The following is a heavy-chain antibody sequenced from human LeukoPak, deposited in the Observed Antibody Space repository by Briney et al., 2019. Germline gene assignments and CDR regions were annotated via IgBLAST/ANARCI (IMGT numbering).Heavy chain of an antibody. CDR1: GGSFSGYY. Sequence: SETLSLTCAVYGGSFSGYYWSWIRQPPGKGLEWIGEINHSGSTNYNPSLKSRVTISVDTSKNQFSLKLSSVTAADTAVYYCARGVSGNDAFDIWGQGTMVTVPS. CDR3: ARGVSGNDAFDI. V-gene: IGHV4-34*01. J-gene: IGHJ3*02. CDR2: INHSGST. D-gene: IGHD1-26*01.